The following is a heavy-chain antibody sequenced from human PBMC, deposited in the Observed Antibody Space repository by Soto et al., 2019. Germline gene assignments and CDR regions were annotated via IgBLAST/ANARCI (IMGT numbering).Heavy chain of an antibody. CDR3: AREFGDSDCFDM. CDR2: IWYDGSIQ. J-gene: IGHJ3*02. Sequence: QGQLVESGGGVVQPGRSVRLSCAASEFTFSSYVMHWVRQAPGKGLEWVALIWYDGSIQNYADSVKGRFSISRDNSKNTLYLQMNGLRAEDTAVYYCAREFGDSDCFDMWGQGTVVTVSS. CDR1: EFTFSSYV. V-gene: IGHV3-33*01. D-gene: IGHD4-17*01.